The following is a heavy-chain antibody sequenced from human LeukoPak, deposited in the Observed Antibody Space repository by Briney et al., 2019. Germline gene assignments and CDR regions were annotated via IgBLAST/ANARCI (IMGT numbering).Heavy chain of an antibody. CDR2: INPDNGGT. J-gene: IGHJ4*02. Sequence: GASVKVSCKASGYTFTGYYLHWVRQAPGQGLEWMGWINPDNGGTNYAQKFQGRVTLTRDTSISTAYMDLSRLRSDDTAVYYCSTVSSGSAYLNYDYWGQGTLVTVSS. CDR1: GYTFTGYY. CDR3: STVSSGSAYLNYDY. D-gene: IGHD3-10*01. V-gene: IGHV1-2*02.